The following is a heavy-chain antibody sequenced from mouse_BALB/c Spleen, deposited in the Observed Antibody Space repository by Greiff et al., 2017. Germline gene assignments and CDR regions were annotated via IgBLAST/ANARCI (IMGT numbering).Heavy chain of an antibody. D-gene: IGHD2-1*01. CDR2: ISSGGSYT. J-gene: IGHJ3*01. V-gene: IGHV5-9-4*01. CDR1: GFTFSSYA. Sequence: EVQLVESGGGLVKPGGSLKLSCAASGFTFSSYAMSWVRQSPEKRLEWVAEISSGGSYTYYPDTVTGRFTISRDNAKNTLYLEMSSLRSEDTAMYYCARERGPYGNYRFAYWGEGTLGTVSA. CDR3: ARERGPYGNYRFAY.